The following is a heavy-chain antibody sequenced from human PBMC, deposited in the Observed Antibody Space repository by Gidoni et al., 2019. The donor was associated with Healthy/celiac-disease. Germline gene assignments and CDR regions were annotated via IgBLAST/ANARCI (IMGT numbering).Heavy chain of an antibody. D-gene: IGHD6-13*01. Sequence: QLQLQESGPGLVKPSETLSLTCTVSGCSISSSSYYWGWIRPPPGKGLEWIGSIYYSGSTYYNPSLKSRVTISVDTSKNQFSLKLSSVTAADTAVYYCARGRMAAALYYFDYWGQGTLVTVSS. J-gene: IGHJ4*02. CDR1: GCSISSSSYY. CDR3: ARGRMAAALYYFDY. V-gene: IGHV4-39*07. CDR2: IYYSGST.